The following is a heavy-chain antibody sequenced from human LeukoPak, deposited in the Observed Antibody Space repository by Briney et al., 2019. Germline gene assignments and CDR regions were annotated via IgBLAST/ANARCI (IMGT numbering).Heavy chain of an antibody. CDR3: AKDLTGVNYCLDQ. CDR1: GFTFSSYG. J-gene: IGHJ4*02. Sequence: GRSLRLSCAASGFTFSSYGVHWVRQAPGKGLEWVAVIWYDGTNKHYADSVKGRFTISRDNSKNTLYLQMNSLRAEDTAVYYCAKDLTGVNYCLDQWGQGTLATVSS. CDR2: IWYDGTNK. D-gene: IGHD1-7*01. V-gene: IGHV3-33*06.